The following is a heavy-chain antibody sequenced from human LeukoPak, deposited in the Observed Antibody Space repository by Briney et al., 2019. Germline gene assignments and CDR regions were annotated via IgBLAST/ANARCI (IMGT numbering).Heavy chain of an antibody. CDR3: ARAVDGGSYWYFDL. J-gene: IGHJ2*01. Sequence: PSETLSLTCTVSGGSINYYYWMWIRQPPGKGLEWIGYIYYSGGTHYNPSLKSRVTMLVDTSKNQFSLKLTAVTAADTAVYYCARAVDGGSYWYFDLWGRGTLVTVSS. CDR1: GGSINYYY. V-gene: IGHV4-59*01. D-gene: IGHD2-15*01. CDR2: IYYSGGT.